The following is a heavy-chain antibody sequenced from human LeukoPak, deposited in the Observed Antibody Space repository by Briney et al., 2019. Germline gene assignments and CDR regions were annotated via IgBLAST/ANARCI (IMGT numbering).Heavy chain of an antibody. D-gene: IGHD3-3*01. Sequence: GASVKVSCKASGGTFSSYAISWVRQGPGQGLEWMGGIIPIFGTANYAQKFQGRVTITADKSTSTAYMELSSLRSEDTAVYYCARGDFWSGDLIQHWGQGTLVTVSS. CDR2: IIPIFGTA. V-gene: IGHV1-69*06. CDR3: ARGDFWSGDLIQH. J-gene: IGHJ1*01. CDR1: GGTFSSYA.